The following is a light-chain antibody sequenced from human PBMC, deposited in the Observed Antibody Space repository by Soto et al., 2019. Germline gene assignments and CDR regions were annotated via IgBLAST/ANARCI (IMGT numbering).Light chain of an antibody. V-gene: IGKV1-12*01. Sequence: IQMTQSPATVSASVGVVINISCRAPQDIGDWPAWYQQRPGEAPKLLILHASTLHSVAPSRFTGTSSGTIFALPVSGVQPEDFATYYCQQGNTFPYTFGRGTRVE. CDR1: QDIGDW. CDR3: QQGNTFPYT. CDR2: HAS. J-gene: IGKJ2*01.